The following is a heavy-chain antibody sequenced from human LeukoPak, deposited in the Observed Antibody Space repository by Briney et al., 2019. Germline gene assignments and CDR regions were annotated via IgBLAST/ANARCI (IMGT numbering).Heavy chain of an antibody. CDR3: AKDLGLGDDY. J-gene: IGHJ4*02. D-gene: IGHD3/OR15-3a*01. Sequence: PGGSLRLSCAASGFTFTTYGMHWVRQAPGKGLVWVSRIMSDGRSTYADSVKGRFTISRDTAKNTLYLQMNSLRAEDTAVYYCAKDLGLGDDYWGQGTLVTVSS. V-gene: IGHV3-74*01. CDR2: IMSDGRST. CDR1: GFTFTTYG.